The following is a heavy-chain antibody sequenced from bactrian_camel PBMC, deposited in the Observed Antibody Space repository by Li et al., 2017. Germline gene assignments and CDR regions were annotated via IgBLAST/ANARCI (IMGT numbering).Heavy chain of an antibody. J-gene: IGHJ6*01. CDR3: AAYHDPYTSTECSLGAVATLIDFGH. CDR2: FRGGSSRK. Sequence: HVQLVESGGGVVQAGGSLRLSCVASGYTSCIGWFRQAPGKEREGVATFRGGSSRKFYADSVKRRFTITQDTANNTIYLQMNDLNSEDTAMYYCAAYHDPYTSTECSLGAVATLIDFGHWGQGTQVTVS. D-gene: IGHD4*01. CDR1: GYTSC. V-gene: IGHV3S63*01.